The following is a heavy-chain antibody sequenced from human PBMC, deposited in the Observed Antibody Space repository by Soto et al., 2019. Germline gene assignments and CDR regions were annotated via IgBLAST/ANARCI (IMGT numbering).Heavy chain of an antibody. CDR1: GFTFSSYA. CDR3: ANDSSWYYYKKSETLRDY. CDR2: ISGSGGST. D-gene: IGHD6-13*01. V-gene: IGHV3-23*01. J-gene: IGHJ4*02. Sequence: EVQLLESGGGLVQPGGSLRLSCAASGFTFSSYAMSWVRQAPGKGLEWVSAISGSGGSTYYADSVKGRFTISRDNSKNTLYLQMNSLRAEDTAVYYCANDSSWYYYKKSETLRDYWGQGTLVTVSS.